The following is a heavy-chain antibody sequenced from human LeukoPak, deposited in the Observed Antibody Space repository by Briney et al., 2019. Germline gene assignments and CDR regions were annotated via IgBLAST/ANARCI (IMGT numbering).Heavy chain of an antibody. J-gene: IGHJ5*02. V-gene: IGHV4-34*01. Sequence: SETLSLTCGVYGGSFSAYYWSWIRQPPGKGLEWIGEINHSGSTNYNPSLKSQVTISVDTSKNQFSLKLSSVTAADTAVYYCARNRYYYGSRNYGVPTWFDPWGQGTLVTVSS. CDR1: GGSFSAYY. CDR2: INHSGST. CDR3: ARNRYYYGSRNYGVPTWFDP. D-gene: IGHD3-10*01.